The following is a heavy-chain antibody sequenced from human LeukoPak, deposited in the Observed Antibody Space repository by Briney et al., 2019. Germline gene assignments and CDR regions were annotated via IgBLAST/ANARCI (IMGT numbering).Heavy chain of an antibody. CDR2: IYYSGNT. V-gene: IGHV4-59*01. D-gene: IGHD3-22*01. J-gene: IGHJ4*02. CDR1: GDSIGSYY. CDR3: ARVVGFDDSTQFDY. Sequence: SETLSLTCTVSGDSIGSYYWSWIRQPPGKGLEWIGYIYYSGNTNYSPSLKSRVTISVDMSKNQFSLKLSSVTAADTAVYYCARVVGFDDSTQFDYWGQGTLVTVSS.